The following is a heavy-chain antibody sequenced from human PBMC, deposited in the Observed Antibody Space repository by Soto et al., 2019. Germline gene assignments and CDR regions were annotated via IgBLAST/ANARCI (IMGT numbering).Heavy chain of an antibody. CDR1: GFTFSSYS. D-gene: IGHD3-16*02. CDR3: ARAQSYYFDY. CDR2: ISSSSTI. Sequence: GGSLRLSCAASGFTFSSYSMNWVRQAPGKGLEWVSYISSSSTIYYADSVKGRFTISRDNAKNSLYLQMNSLRAEDTAVYYCARAQSYYFDYWGQGTLVTVSS. J-gene: IGHJ4*02. V-gene: IGHV3-48*01.